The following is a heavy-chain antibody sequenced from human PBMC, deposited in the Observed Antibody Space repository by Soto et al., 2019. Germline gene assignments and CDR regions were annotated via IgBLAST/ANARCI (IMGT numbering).Heavy chain of an antibody. Sequence: SETLSLTCTVSGGSISSSNYYWGWIRQPPGKGLEWIGSVYYVGSTYYNPSLKSRVTISVDTSKNQFSLKLSSVTAADTAVYYCARERIRTPYYYMDVWGKGTTVTVSS. CDR2: VYYVGST. CDR1: GGSISSSNYY. J-gene: IGHJ6*03. V-gene: IGHV4-39*07. D-gene: IGHD2-15*01. CDR3: ARERIRTPYYYMDV.